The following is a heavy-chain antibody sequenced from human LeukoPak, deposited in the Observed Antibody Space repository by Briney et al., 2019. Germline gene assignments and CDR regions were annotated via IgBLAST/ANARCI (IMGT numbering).Heavy chain of an antibody. CDR1: GFTFRNYW. V-gene: IGHV3-7*03. D-gene: IGHD4-17*01. CDR2: INEGGNEK. Sequence: GGSLRLSCAASGFTFRNYWMSWVRQVPGKGLEWVVNINEGGNEKNYVDSVKGRFTASRDNAQNSLYLQMNSLRVEDTAVYYCASEKDYGEISYYFDYWGQGTLVTVSS. J-gene: IGHJ4*02. CDR3: ASEKDYGEISYYFDY.